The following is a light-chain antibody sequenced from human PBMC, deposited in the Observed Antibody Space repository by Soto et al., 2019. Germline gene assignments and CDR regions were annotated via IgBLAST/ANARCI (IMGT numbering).Light chain of an antibody. CDR3: QQRNSWPPIT. Sequence: EILLTHSPFTLSLSPWERATLSCRASQSVRTYLAWYQVKPGQAPRLLIYDASSRASGVPARFSGSGSGTDFTLTISSLEPEDFALYYCQQRNSWPPITFGQGTRLEIK. CDR2: DAS. CDR1: QSVRTY. J-gene: IGKJ5*01. V-gene: IGKV3-11*01.